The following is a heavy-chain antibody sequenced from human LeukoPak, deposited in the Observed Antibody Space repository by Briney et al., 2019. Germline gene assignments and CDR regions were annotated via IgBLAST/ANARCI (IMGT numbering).Heavy chain of an antibody. CDR1: GFTFSSYA. CDR2: ISYDGSNK. CDR3: TMTTVAGTSDY. V-gene: IGHV3-30*04. D-gene: IGHD6-19*01. J-gene: IGHJ4*02. Sequence: GGPLRLSCAASGFTFSSYAMHWVRQAPGKGLEWVAVISYDGSNKYYADSVKGRFTISRDNSKNTLYLQMNSLRAEDTAVYYCTMTTVAGTSDYWGQGTLVTVSS.